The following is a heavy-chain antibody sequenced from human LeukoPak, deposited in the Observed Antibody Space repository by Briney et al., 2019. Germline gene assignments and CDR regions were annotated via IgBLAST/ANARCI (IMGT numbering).Heavy chain of an antibody. CDR3: ARGQWELLIYFDY. V-gene: IGHV3-66*01. D-gene: IGHD1-26*01. Sequence: GSLRLSCAASGFTVSSNYMSWVRQAPGKGLEWVSVIYSGGSTYYADSVKGRFTISRDNSKNTLYLQMNSLRAEDTAVYYCARGQWELLIYFDYWGQGTLVTVSS. CDR1: GFTVSSNY. J-gene: IGHJ4*02. CDR2: IYSGGST.